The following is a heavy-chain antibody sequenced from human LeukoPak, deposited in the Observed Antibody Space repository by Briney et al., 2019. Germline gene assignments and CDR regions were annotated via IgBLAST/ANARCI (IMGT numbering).Heavy chain of an antibody. Sequence: LSETVSLTCTVSGGSISSSSYYWGWIRQPPGKGLEWIGIIYYSGSNYCNPSLKSRVTVSVDTSKNQFSLKLSSVTAADTAVYYCARQSAYYYDSSGYGYWGQGTLVSVS. V-gene: IGHV4-39*01. CDR3: ARQSAYYYDSSGYGY. CDR1: GGSISSSSYY. CDR2: IYYSGSN. D-gene: IGHD3-22*01. J-gene: IGHJ4*02.